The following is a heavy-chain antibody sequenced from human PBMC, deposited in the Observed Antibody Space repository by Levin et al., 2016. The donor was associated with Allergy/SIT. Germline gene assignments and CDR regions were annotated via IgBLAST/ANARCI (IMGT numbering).Heavy chain of an antibody. CDR2: IIPIFGTA. Sequence: SVKVSCKASGGTFSSYAISWVRQAPGQGLEWMGGIIPIFGTANYAQKFQGRVTITADESTSTAYMELSSLRSEDTAVYYCASQNVVVPAAMVGEYYYGMDVWGQGTTVTVSS. D-gene: IGHD2-2*01. CDR3: ASQNVVVPAAMVGEYYYGMDV. V-gene: IGHV1-69*13. CDR1: GGTFSSYA. J-gene: IGHJ6*02.